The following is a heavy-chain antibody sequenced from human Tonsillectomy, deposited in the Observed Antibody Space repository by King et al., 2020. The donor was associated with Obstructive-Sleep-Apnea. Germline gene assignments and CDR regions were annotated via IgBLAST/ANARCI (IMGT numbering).Heavy chain of an antibody. J-gene: IGHJ4*02. V-gene: IGHV1-69*01. CDR3: AREHRGESNY. CDR2: IIPIFGTA. CDR1: GGTFSSYA. Sequence: VQLVESGAEVKKPGSSVKVSCKASGGTFSSYAISWVRQAPGQGLEWMGGIIPIFGTANYANKFQGRFTITADEPTSTADMERTSLRSEDTAVYYCAREHRGESNYWGQGTLVTVSS. D-gene: IGHD3-16*01.